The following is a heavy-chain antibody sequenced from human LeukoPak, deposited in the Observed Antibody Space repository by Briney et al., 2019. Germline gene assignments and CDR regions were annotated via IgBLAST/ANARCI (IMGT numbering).Heavy chain of an antibody. V-gene: IGHV3-21*01. CDR1: GFTFTTYG. Sequence: PGGSLRLSCSASGFTFTTYGMNWVRQAPGKGLEWVSSITTGIGYTYYAASVKGRFTISRDNAKNSLYLEVNGLRVEDTAVYYCARGRYFDLWGRGTLVTVSS. J-gene: IGHJ2*01. CDR3: ARGRYFDL. CDR2: ITTGIGYT.